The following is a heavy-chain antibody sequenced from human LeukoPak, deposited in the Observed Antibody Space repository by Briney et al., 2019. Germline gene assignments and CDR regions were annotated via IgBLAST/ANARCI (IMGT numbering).Heavy chain of an antibody. CDR2: MNPNSGNT. Sequence: ASVKVSCKASGYTFTSYDINWVRQATGQGLEWMGWMNPNSGNTGYAQKFQGRVTMTRNTSISTAYMELSSLRSEDMAVYYCARGPTYYDFWSGYYWGYYGMDVWGQGTTVTVSS. J-gene: IGHJ6*02. CDR3: ARGPTYYDFWSGYYWGYYGMDV. CDR1: GYTFTSYD. V-gene: IGHV1-8*01. D-gene: IGHD3-3*01.